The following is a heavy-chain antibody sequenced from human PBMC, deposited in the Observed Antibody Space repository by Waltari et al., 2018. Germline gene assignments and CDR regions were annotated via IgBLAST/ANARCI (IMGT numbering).Heavy chain of an antibody. V-gene: IGHV3-30*18. CDR2: ISYDGSNK. CDR3: AKDYDSSGYYWEFDY. Sequence: GGGVVQPGRSLRLSCAASGFTFSSYGMHWVRQAPGKGLEWVAVISYDGSNKYYADSVKGRFTISRDNSKNTLYLQMNSLRAEDTAVYYCAKDYDSSGYYWEFDYWGQGTLVTVSS. CDR1: GFTFSSYG. D-gene: IGHD3-22*01. J-gene: IGHJ4*02.